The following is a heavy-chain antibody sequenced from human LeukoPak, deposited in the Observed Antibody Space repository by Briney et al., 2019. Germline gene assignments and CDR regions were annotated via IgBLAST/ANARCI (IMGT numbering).Heavy chain of an antibody. J-gene: IGHJ4*02. CDR2: ISGSGGST. V-gene: IGHV3-23*01. D-gene: IGHD6-13*01. Sequence: GGSLRLSCAASGFTFSSYTMSWVRQAPGKGLEWVSAISGSGGSTYYADSVKGRFTISRDNSKNTLYLQMNSLRAEDTAVYYCAWSRDYSSSWYVDYWGQGTLVTVSS. CDR3: AWSRDYSSSWYVDY. CDR1: GFTFSSYT.